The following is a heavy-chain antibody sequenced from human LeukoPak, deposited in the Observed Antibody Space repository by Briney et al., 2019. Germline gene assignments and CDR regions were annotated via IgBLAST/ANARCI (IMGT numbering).Heavy chain of an antibody. J-gene: IGHJ4*02. V-gene: IGHV3-33*01. CDR2: IWYDGSNK. D-gene: IGHD3-22*01. CDR1: GFTFSSYG. Sequence: XGSLRLSCAASGFTFSSYGMHWVRQAXGKGLEWVAVIWYDGSNKYYADSVKGRFTISRDNSKNTLYLQMNSLRAEDTAVYYCARAARYYDSSGQGAGFDYWGQGTLVTVSS. CDR3: ARAARYYDSSGQGAGFDY.